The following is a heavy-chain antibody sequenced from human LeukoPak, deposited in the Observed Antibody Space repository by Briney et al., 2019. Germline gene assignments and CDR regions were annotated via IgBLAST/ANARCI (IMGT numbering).Heavy chain of an antibody. V-gene: IGHV4-59*01. J-gene: IGHJ4*02. CDR1: GGSISSYY. CDR2: IYYSGST. CDR3: ARGPIGFGELYLDY. D-gene: IGHD3-10*01. Sequence: SETLSLTCTVSGGSISSYYWSWIRQPPGKGLEWIGYIYYSGSTNYNPSLKSRVTISVDTSKNQFSLKLSSVTAADTAVYYCARGPIGFGELYLDYWGQGTLVTVSS.